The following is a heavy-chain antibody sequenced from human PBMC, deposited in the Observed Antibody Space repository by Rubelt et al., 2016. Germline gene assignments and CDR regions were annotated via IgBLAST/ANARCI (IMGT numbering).Heavy chain of an antibody. V-gene: IGHV3-23*01. Sequence: PGGSLRLSCAASGFTSSSYAMSWVRQAPGKGLDWVSAISASANSTYYADSVKGRFTISRDNSKNTLYLQMNSLRAEDTAVYYCARDVTRYSDGSEQLGFDPWGQGTLVTVS. CDR1: GFTSSSYA. J-gene: IGHJ5*02. CDR2: ISASANST. CDR3: ARDVTRYSDGSEQLGFDP. D-gene: IGHD5-18*01.